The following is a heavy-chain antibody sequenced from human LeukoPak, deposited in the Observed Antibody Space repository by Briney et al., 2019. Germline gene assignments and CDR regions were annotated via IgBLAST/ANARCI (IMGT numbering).Heavy chain of an antibody. CDR1: GYIFTSYV. D-gene: IGHD3-10*01. CDR3: ARALPSYYSDNWYPLDS. V-gene: IGHV1-3*01. J-gene: IGHJ4*02. Sequence: GASVKVSCKASGYIFTSYVIHWVRQAPGQRLEWMGCINAGNGNTKYSQKFQGRATITRDTSASTAYMELSSLRSEDTAVYYCARALPSYYSDNWYPLDSWGQGTLVTVSS. CDR2: INAGNGNT.